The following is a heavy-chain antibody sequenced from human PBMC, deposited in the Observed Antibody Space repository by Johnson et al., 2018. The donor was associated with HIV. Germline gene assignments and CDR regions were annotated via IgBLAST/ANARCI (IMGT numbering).Heavy chain of an antibody. Sequence: QVHLVESGGGVVQPGRSLRLSCAASGFTFSSYGMHWVRPAPGKGLEWVAVISYDGSNKSYADSVKGRFTISRDNSKNTLYLQMNSLRAEDTAVYYCAKDSWGYYDSSGSDAFDIWGQGTMVTVSS. J-gene: IGHJ3*02. CDR1: GFTFSSYG. V-gene: IGHV3-30*18. CDR3: AKDSWGYYDSSGSDAFDI. D-gene: IGHD3-22*01. CDR2: ISYDGSNK.